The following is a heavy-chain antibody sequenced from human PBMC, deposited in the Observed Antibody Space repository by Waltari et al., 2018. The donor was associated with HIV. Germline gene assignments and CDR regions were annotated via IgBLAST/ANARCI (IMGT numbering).Heavy chain of an antibody. Sequence: QVHLVQSGAELRKPGASVTVSCKASGYTFTNYGITWVRQAPGQGLEWMGWSSGYNGDTKYAQKVRSRVTMTTDTSTSTAYLEMGSLRFDDTAVYYCARDHYYGSSGYYSDYWGQGTLVTVSS. J-gene: IGHJ4*02. CDR3: ARDHYYGSSGYYSDY. CDR2: SSGYNGDT. CDR1: GYTFTNYG. V-gene: IGHV1-18*01. D-gene: IGHD3-22*01.